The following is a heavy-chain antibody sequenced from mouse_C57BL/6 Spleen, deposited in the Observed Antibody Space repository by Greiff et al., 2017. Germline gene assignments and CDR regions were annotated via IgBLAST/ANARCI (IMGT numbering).Heavy chain of an antibody. CDR2: IYPRSGNT. CDR3: ARDPLFGY. Sequence: VQLVESGAELARPGASVKLSCKASGYTFTSSGISWVKQRTGQGLEWIGEIYPRSGNTYYNEKFKGKATLTEDISSSTAYMELRSLTSEDSAVYFCARDPLFGYWGQGTTLTVSS. CDR1: GYTFTSSG. J-gene: IGHJ2*01. V-gene: IGHV1-81*01.